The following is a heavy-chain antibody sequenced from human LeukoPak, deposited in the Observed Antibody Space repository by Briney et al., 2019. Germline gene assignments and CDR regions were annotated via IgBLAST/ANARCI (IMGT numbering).Heavy chain of an antibody. Sequence: GGSLRLSCAASGFTFSSYEMNWVRQAPGKGLEWVSYISSSGSTIYYADSVKGRFTISRDNAKNSLYLQMSSLRAEDTAVYYCARSYGWLPGGMWGQGTLVTVSS. D-gene: IGHD5-12*01. J-gene: IGHJ4*02. CDR3: ARSYGWLPGGM. CDR2: ISSSGSTI. V-gene: IGHV3-48*03. CDR1: GFTFSSYE.